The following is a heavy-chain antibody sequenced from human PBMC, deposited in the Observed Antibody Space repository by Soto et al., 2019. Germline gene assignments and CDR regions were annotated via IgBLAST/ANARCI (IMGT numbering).Heavy chain of an antibody. D-gene: IGHD3-9*01. V-gene: IGHV1-69*06. CDR3: AIGEDILTGIGWRDAFDI. CDR1: GGTFSSYA. CDR2: IIPIFGTA. Sequence: QVQLVQSGAEVKKPGSSVKVSCKASGGTFSSYAISWVRQAPGQGLEWMGGIIPIFGTANYAQKFQGRVTITAEKSTSTDYRELRSLRSEDTAVYYCAIGEDILTGIGWRDAFDIWGQGKRVTVSS. J-gene: IGHJ3*02.